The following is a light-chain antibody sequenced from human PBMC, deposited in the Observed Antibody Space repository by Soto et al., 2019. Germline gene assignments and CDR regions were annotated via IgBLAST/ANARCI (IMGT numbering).Light chain of an antibody. Sequence: VMTQSPLSLPVTLGQPASISCRSSQSLLYTDGNTYLSWFQQRPGQSPRRLIYEVSNRDSGVADRFSGSGSGTDFTLKISRVEAEDVGVYYCMQGSYWPRTFCQGTKVEIK. J-gene: IGKJ1*01. V-gene: IGKV2-30*01. CDR2: EVS. CDR3: MQGSYWPRT. CDR1: QSLLYTDGNTY.